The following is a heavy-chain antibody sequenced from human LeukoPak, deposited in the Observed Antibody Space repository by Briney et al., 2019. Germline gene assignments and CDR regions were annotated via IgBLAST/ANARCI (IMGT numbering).Heavy chain of an antibody. CDR1: GGSISSSSYY. CDR2: IYYRGST. D-gene: IGHD3-3*01. J-gene: IGHJ5*02. CDR3: ASRNLYDFWSGYWSP. Sequence: SETLSLTCTVSGGSISSSSYYWGWIRQPPGKGLEWIGSIYYRGSTYYNPSLKSRVTISVDTSKNQFSLKLRSVAAADTAVYYCASRNLYDFWSGYWSPWGQGTLVTVSS. V-gene: IGHV4-39*01.